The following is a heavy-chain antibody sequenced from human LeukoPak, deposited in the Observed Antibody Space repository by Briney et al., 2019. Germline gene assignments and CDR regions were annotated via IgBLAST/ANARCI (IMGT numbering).Heavy chain of an antibody. V-gene: IGHV1-8*01. J-gene: IGHJ3*02. Sequence: ASVKVSCKASGYTFTSYDINWVRQATGQGLEWMGWMNPNSGNTGYAQKFQGRVTMTRNTSISTAYMELSSLRSEDTAVYYCASSPYYYDSSGYYRDAFDIWGQGTMVTVSS. CDR1: GYTFTSYD. CDR2: MNPNSGNT. CDR3: ASSPYYYDSSGYYRDAFDI. D-gene: IGHD3-22*01.